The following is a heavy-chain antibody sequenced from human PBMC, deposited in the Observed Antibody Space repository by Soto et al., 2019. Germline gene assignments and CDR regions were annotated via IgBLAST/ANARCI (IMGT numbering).Heavy chain of an antibody. CDR3: ARGGTYSRLIIGDWFDP. CDR2: ISHSGST. J-gene: IGHJ5*02. V-gene: IGHV4-59*01. Sequence: QVQLQESGPGLVKPSETLSLTCGVSGGSISNNYWSWIRQPPGKGLEWIGYISHSGSTNYNPSLKSRVTISVDTSKKRFSLKLNSVTAADTAVYYCARGGTYSRLIIGDWFDPWGQGTLVTVAS. CDR1: GGSISNNY. D-gene: IGHD6-13*01.